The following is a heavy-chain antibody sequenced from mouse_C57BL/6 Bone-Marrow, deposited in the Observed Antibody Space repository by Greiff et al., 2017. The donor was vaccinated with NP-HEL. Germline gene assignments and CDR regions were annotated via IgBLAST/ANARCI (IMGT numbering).Heavy chain of an antibody. J-gene: IGHJ2*01. CDR3: ARRAFITTVVEPFYFDY. D-gene: IGHD1-1*01. CDR2: INPNNGGT. V-gene: IGHV1-26*01. Sequence: EVQLQQSGPELVKPGASVKISCKASGYTFTDYYMNWVKQSHGKSLEWIGDINPNNGGTSYNQKFKGKATLTVDKSSSTAYMELRSLTSEDSAVYYCARRAFITTVVEPFYFDYWGQGTTLTVSS. CDR1: GYTFTDYY.